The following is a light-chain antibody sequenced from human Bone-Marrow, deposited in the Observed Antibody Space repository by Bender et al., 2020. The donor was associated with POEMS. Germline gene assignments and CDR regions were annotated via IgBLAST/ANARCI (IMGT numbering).Light chain of an antibody. CDR3: CSYAGGSAFV. Sequence: QSALTQPASVSGSPGQAITISCAGTKSDVGSRDLVAWFRQYPGKAPTLMIYDVNVRPSGVSDRFSGSKSGNTASLTIFGLHQEDEAEYYCCSYAGGSAFVFGTGTQVTVL. CDR1: KSDVGSRDL. CDR2: DVN. V-gene: IGLV2-23*02. J-gene: IGLJ1*01.